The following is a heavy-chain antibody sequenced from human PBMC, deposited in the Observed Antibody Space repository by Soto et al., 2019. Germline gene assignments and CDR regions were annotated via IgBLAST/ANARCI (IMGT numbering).Heavy chain of an antibody. Sequence: EVQLVESGGGLVKPGGSLRLSCAASGFTFSSYSMNRVRQAPGKGLEWVSSISSSSSDIYYADSVKGRFTISRDNAKNSLYLQMNSLRAEDTAVYYCARTVHGSGGKHFDYWGQGTLVTVSS. J-gene: IGHJ4*02. V-gene: IGHV3-21*01. CDR2: ISSSSSDI. D-gene: IGHD3-10*01. CDR3: ARTVHGSGGKHFDY. CDR1: GFTFSSYS.